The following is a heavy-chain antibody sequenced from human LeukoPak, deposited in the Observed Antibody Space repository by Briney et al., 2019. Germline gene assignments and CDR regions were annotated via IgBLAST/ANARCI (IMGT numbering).Heavy chain of an antibody. Sequence: QTGGSLRLSCAASGFTFSTYAMHWVRQAPGKGLEWVAVISDDGMNKYFADFVKGRFTISRDNSKNTLYLQMNSLRTEDTAVYYCARDIAVAGTSPIWDYWGQGTLVTVSS. D-gene: IGHD6-19*01. J-gene: IGHJ4*02. V-gene: IGHV3-30*04. CDR3: ARDIAVAGTSPIWDY. CDR1: GFTFSTYA. CDR2: ISDDGMNK.